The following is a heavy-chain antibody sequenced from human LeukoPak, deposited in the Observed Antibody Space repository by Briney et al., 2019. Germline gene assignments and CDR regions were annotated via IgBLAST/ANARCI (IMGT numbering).Heavy chain of an antibody. V-gene: IGHV3-7*01. CDR3: ARDKLVGATYFDY. J-gene: IGHJ4*02. Sequence: GGSLRLSCAASGFTFSSYWMSWVRQAPGKGLEWVANIKQDGSEKNYMDSVKGRFTISRDNAKNSLYLQMNSLRAEDTAVYYCARDKLVGATYFDYWGQGTLVTVSS. D-gene: IGHD1-26*01. CDR2: IKQDGSEK. CDR1: GFTFSSYW.